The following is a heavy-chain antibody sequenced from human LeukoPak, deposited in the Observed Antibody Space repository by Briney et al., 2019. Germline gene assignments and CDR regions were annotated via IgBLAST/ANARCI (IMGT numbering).Heavy chain of an antibody. D-gene: IGHD6-13*01. CDR3: ARGSSSWYSDWYFDL. CDR1: GFTVSSNY. CDR2: IYSGGST. V-gene: IGHV3-53*01. Sequence: GGSLRLSCAASGFTVSSNYMSWVRQAPGKGLEWVSVIYSGGSTYYADSVKGRFTISRDNSKNTLYLQMNSLRAEDTAVYYCARGSSSWYSDWYFDLWGRGTLVTVSS. J-gene: IGHJ2*01.